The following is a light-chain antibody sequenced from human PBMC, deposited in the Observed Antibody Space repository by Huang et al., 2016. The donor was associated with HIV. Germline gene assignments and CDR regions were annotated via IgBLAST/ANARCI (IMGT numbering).Light chain of an antibody. Sequence: DIQMTQSPSSLSASVGDRVTITCRASQSISTYLNWYQQKPGKAPKLLIYAASSLQSGGPSRFSGSGSGTEFTLTISSLQPEDFATYYCQQSYSTPRDTFGQGTRLEIK. V-gene: IGKV1-39*01. CDR1: QSISTY. J-gene: IGKJ5*01. CDR2: AAS. CDR3: QQSYSTPRDT.